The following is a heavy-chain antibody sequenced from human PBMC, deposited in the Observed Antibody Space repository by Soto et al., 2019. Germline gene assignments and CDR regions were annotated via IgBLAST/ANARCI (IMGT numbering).Heavy chain of an antibody. D-gene: IGHD3-3*01. CDR3: AKDDFWSGYPTMESGMDV. CDR1: GVTFSSYA. V-gene: IGHV3-23*01. J-gene: IGHJ6*02. CDR2: ISGSGGST. Sequence: PGGSLRLSSTASGVTFSSYAISWVRQAPGKGLEWVSAISGSGGSTYYADSVKGRFTISRDNSKNTLYLQMNSLRAEDTAVYYCAKDDFWSGYPTMESGMDVWGQGTTVTVSS.